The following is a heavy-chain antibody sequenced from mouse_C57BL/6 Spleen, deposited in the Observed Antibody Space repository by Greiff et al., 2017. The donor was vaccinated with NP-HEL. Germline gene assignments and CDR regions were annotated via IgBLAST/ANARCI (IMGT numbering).Heavy chain of an antibody. CDR2: ILPGSGST. J-gene: IGHJ3*01. Sequence: VQLQQSGAELMKPGASVKLSCKATGYTFTGYWIEWVKQRPGHGLEWIGEILPGSGSTNYNEKFKGKATFTADTSSNTAYMQLSSLTTEDSAIYYCARGDYYGSSSQAWFAYWGQGTLVTVSA. D-gene: IGHD1-1*01. CDR1: GYTFTGYW. CDR3: ARGDYYGSSSQAWFAY. V-gene: IGHV1-9*01.